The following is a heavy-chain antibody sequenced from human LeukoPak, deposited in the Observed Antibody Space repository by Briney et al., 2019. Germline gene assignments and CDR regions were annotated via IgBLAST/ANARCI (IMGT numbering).Heavy chain of an antibody. J-gene: IGHJ6*02. CDR2: ISSSSSYI. V-gene: IGHV3-21*01. CDR1: GFTFSSYS. CDR3: ARDGLYDSSGYYYSDKVDV. Sequence: GGSLRLSCAASGFTFSSYSMNWVRQAPGKGLEWVSSISSSSSYIYYADSVKGRFTISRDNAKNSLYLQMNSLRAEDTAVYYCARDGLYDSSGYYYSDKVDVWGQGTTVTVSS. D-gene: IGHD3-22*01.